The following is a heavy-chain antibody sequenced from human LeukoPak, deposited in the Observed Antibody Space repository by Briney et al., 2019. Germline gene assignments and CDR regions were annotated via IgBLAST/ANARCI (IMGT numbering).Heavy chain of an antibody. D-gene: IGHD3-10*01. CDR3: AREGGVWFGELYGPLYYYMDV. CDR1: GYTFTSYG. CDR2: ISAYNGNT. Sequence: ASVKVSCKASGYTFTSYGISWVRQAPGQGLEWMGWISAYNGNTNYAQKLQGRVTMTTDTSTSTAYMELRSLRSDDTAVYYCAREGGVWFGELYGPLYYYMDVWGKGTTVTVSS. V-gene: IGHV1-18*01. J-gene: IGHJ6*03.